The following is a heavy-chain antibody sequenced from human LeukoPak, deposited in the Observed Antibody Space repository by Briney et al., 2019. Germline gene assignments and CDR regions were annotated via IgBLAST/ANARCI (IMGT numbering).Heavy chain of an antibody. V-gene: IGHV5-51*01. Sequence: GESLKISCKGSGYSFTSYWIGWVRQMPGKGLEWMGIIHPGDSDTRYSPSFQGQVTISADKSISTAYLQWSSLKASDTAMYYCARLSYYGSGSYYYGMDVWGQGTTVTVSS. CDR1: GYSFTSYW. J-gene: IGHJ6*02. CDR3: ARLSYYGSGSYYYGMDV. D-gene: IGHD3-10*01. CDR2: IHPGDSDT.